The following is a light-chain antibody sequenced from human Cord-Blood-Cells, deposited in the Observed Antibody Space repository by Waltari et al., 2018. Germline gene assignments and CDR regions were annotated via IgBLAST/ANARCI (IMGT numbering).Light chain of an antibody. V-gene: IGLV2-11*01. CDR2: DVS. Sequence: QSALTQPRSVSGSPGQSVPISCTGPSSDVGGDHYVSWYQQHPGKAPKLMIYDVSKRPSGVPDRFSGSKSGNTASLTISGLQAEDEADYYCCSYAGSYTYVVFGGGTKLTVL. CDR3: CSYAGSYTYVV. J-gene: IGLJ2*01. CDR1: SSDVGGDHY.